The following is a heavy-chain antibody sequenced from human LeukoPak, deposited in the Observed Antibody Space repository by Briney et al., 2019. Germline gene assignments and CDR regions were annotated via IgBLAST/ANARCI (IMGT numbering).Heavy chain of an antibody. CDR1: GGTFSSYA. Sequence: GASVKVSCKASGGTFSSYAISWVRQAPGQGLEWMGGIIPIFGTANYAQKFQGRVTITADESTSTAYMELSSLRSEDTAVYYCARSYGDHTFSIDYWGQGTLVTVSS. V-gene: IGHV1-69*13. CDR3: ARSYGDHTFSIDY. CDR2: IIPIFGTA. J-gene: IGHJ4*02. D-gene: IGHD4-17*01.